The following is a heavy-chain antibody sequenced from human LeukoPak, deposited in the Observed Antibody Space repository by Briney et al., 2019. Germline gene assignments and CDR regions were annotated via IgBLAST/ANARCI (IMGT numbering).Heavy chain of an antibody. J-gene: IGHJ4*02. CDR3: AKVRGYYYDSSDDY. CDR1: GFTFSSYG. V-gene: IGHV3-23*01. Sequence: GGSLRLSCAASGFTFSSYGMHWVRQAPGKGLNWVSAISGGGDNTHYADSVKGRFTISRDNSKNTLYLQMNSLRAEDTAVYYCAKVRGYYYDSSDDYWGQGTLVTVSS. CDR2: ISGGGDNT. D-gene: IGHD3-22*01.